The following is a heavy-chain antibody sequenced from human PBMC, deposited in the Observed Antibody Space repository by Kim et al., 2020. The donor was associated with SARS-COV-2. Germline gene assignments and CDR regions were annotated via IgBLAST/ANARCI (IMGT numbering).Heavy chain of an antibody. CDR3: AGQGREFPVRVNWFDP. CDR2: IYYSGST. J-gene: IGHJ5*02. D-gene: IGHD3-10*01. Sequence: SETLSLTCTVSGGSISSSSYYWGWIRQPPGKGLEWIGSIYYSGSTYYTPSLKSRVTISVDTSKNQLSLKLGSVTAADTAVYSCAGQGREFPVRVNWFDPWGKGTLVTVSS. V-gene: IGHV4-39*01. CDR1: GGSISSSSYY.